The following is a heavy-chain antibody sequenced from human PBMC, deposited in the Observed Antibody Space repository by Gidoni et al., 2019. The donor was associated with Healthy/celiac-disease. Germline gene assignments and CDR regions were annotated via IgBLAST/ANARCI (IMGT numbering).Heavy chain of an antibody. CDR2: ISSSSSYI. V-gene: IGHV3-21*01. CDR1: GFTFRSYS. J-gene: IGHJ5*02. CDR3: ARDRFVDTAMVPPGWFDP. Sequence: EVQLVESGGGLVKPGGSLRLSCAASGFTFRSYSMNWVRQAPGKGLEWVSSISSSSSYIYYADSVKGRFTISRDNAKNSLYLQMNSLRAEDTAVYYCARDRFVDTAMVPPGWFDPWGQGTLVTVSS. D-gene: IGHD5-18*01.